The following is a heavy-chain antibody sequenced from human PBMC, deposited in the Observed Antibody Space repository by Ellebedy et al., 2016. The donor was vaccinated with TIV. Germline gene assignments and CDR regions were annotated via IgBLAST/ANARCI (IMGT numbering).Heavy chain of an antibody. CDR1: GYSFTDYW. CDR2: LYPGDSDT. V-gene: IGHV5-51*01. J-gene: IGHJ4*02. Sequence: GESLKIYCKGSGYSFTDYWIAWVRQMPGKGLVWMGILYPGDSDTRYRPSFQGQVTIQADKSISTAYLEWSSLKASDTAMYYCATALQYSSSWSTGFDYWGKGTPVIVSS. D-gene: IGHD6-13*01. CDR3: ATALQYSSSWSTGFDY.